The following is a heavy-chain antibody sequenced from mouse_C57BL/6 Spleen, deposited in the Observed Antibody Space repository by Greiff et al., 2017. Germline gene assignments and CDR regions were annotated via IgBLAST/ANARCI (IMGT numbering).Heavy chain of an antibody. CDR3: AREDWDVGGDY. CDR2: IYPSDSET. CDR1: GYTFTSYW. V-gene: IGHV1-61*01. J-gene: IGHJ4*01. D-gene: IGHD4-1*01. Sequence: VKLQQPGAELVRPGSSVKLSCKASGYTFTSYWMDWVKQRPGQGLEWIGNIYPSDSETHYNQKFKDKATLTVDKSSSTAYMQLSSLTSEDSAVYYCAREDWDVGGDYWGQGTSVTVSS.